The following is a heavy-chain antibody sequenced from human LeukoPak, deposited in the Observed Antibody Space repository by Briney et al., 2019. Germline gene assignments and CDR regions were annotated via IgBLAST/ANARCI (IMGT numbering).Heavy chain of an antibody. CDR1: GYSFTSYW. Sequence: GESLKISCKGSGYSFTSYWIGWVRQMPGKGLELMGTIYPGDSDTRYSPSFQGQVTISADKSISTAYLQWSSLKASDTAMYYCARHGLGYCSSTSCSDYYYYGMDVWGQGTTVTVSS. CDR3: ARHGLGYCSSTSCSDYYYYGMDV. V-gene: IGHV5-51*01. J-gene: IGHJ6*02. CDR2: IYPGDSDT. D-gene: IGHD2-2*01.